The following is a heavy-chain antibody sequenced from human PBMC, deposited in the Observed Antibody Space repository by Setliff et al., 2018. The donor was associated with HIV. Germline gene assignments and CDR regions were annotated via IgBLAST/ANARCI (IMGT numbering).Heavy chain of an antibody. D-gene: IGHD1-1*01. J-gene: IGHJ6*02. CDR1: GYTFTSYA. V-gene: IGHV7-4-1*02. CDR2: INTNTGNP. Sequence: ASVKVSCKASGYTFTSYAMNWVRQAPGQGLEWMGWINTNTGNPTYAQGFTGRFVFSLDTSVSTAYLQVSSLKAEDTAVYYCAREGHGVRRTKQKSYYYYYGMDVWGQGTTVTVTS. CDR3: AREGHGVRRTKQKSYYYYYGMDV.